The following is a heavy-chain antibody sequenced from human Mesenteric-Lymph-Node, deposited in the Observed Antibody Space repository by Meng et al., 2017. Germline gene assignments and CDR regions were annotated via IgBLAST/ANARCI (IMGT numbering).Heavy chain of an antibody. J-gene: IGHJ4*02. Sequence: EVQQVECGGGVVQRGGSRRRCCAASGFTLSSYAMRWVRQAPGKGLEWVSGISGSGGNTYYADSVKGRFTVSRDNSKNTLYLQMNSLRAEDTAVYYCAKTAKYSSNWYDYWGQGNLVTVSS. CDR3: AKTAKYSSNWYDY. D-gene: IGHD6-13*01. CDR2: ISGSGGNT. CDR1: GFTLSSYA. V-gene: IGHV3-23*04.